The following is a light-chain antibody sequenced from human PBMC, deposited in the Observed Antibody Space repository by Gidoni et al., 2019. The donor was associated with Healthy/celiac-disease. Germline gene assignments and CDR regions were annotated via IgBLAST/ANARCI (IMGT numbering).Light chain of an antibody. CDR1: QSLCIH. J-gene: IGKJ4*01. Sequence: EIVLTQSPATLSLSPGERATLSCRASQSLCIHLAWYQQKPGQAPRLLIYDPSNRATGIPARFSGSGSGTDFTLTISSLEPEDFAVYYCQQRSNWPLTFGGGTKVEIK. CDR2: DPS. CDR3: QQRSNWPLT. V-gene: IGKV3-11*01.